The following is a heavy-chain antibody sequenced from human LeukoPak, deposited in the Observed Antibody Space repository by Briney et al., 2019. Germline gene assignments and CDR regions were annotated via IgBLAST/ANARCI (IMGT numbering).Heavy chain of an antibody. CDR1: GFTFSNYN. CDR2: ISSSSTYI. Sequence: PGRSLRLSCAASGFTFSNYNMNWVRQAPGKGLEWVSSISSSSTYIYYADSVRGRFTISRDNAKNSLYLQMNSLRAEDTAVYYCARDLGYSGSYIDYWGQGSLVTVSS. CDR3: ARDLGYSGSYIDY. V-gene: IGHV3-21*01. D-gene: IGHD1-26*01. J-gene: IGHJ4*02.